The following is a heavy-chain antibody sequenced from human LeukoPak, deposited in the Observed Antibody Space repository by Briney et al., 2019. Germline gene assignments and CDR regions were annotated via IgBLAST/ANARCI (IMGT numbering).Heavy chain of an antibody. Sequence: GGSLRLSCAASGFTVSSNYMSWVRQAPGKGLEWVSVIYSGGSTYYADSVKGRFTISRDNSKNTLYLQMNSLRAEDTAVYYCARVGYRNYGPQAYLFFHMGGWGKGTTVTVSS. D-gene: IGHD4-11*01. CDR3: ARVGYRNYGPQAYLFFHMGG. CDR2: IYSGGST. J-gene: IGHJ6*04. CDR1: GFTVSSNY. V-gene: IGHV3-53*01.